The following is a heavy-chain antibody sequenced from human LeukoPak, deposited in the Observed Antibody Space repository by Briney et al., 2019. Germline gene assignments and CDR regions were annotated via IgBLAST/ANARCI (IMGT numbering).Heavy chain of an antibody. Sequence: GRSLRLSCAASGFTFSRNAMHWVRQAPGKGLEWVAVISYDGSNKYYADSVKGRFTISRDNSKNTLYLQMNSLRAEDTAVYYCARGHIVVVIASSGDFDYWGQGTLVTVSS. D-gene: IGHD2-21*01. CDR1: GFTFSRNA. CDR3: ARGHIVVVIASSGDFDY. V-gene: IGHV3-30-3*01. J-gene: IGHJ4*02. CDR2: ISYDGSNK.